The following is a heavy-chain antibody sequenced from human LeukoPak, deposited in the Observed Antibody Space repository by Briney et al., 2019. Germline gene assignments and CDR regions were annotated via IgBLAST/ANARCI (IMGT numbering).Heavy chain of an antibody. D-gene: IGHD3-10*01. CDR2: INWNGGST. V-gene: IGHV3-20*04. CDR1: GFTFDDYG. Sequence: PGGSLRLSCAASGFTFDDYGMSWVRQAPGKGLEWVSGINWNGGSTGYADSVKGRFTISRDNAKNSLYLQMNSLRAEDTALYYCARKGKYYGSGDDAFDIWGQGTMATVSS. J-gene: IGHJ3*02. CDR3: ARKGKYYGSGDDAFDI.